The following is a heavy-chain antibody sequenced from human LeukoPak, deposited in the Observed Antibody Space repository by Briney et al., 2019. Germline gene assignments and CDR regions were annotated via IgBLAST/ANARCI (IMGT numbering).Heavy chain of an antibody. CDR1: GYAFTSYD. CDR2: MNPNSGNT. V-gene: IGHV1-8*03. D-gene: IGHD2-15*01. Sequence: GASVKVSCKASGYAFTSYDINWVRQATGQGLEWMGWMNPNSGNTGYAQKFQGRVTITRNTSIGTAYMELSSLRSEDTAVYYCASIVASSAFDIWGQGTMVTVSS. CDR3: ASIVASSAFDI. J-gene: IGHJ3*02.